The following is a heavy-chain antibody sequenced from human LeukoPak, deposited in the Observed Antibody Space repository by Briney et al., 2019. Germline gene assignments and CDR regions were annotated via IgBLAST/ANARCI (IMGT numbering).Heavy chain of an antibody. Sequence: GGSLRLSCAASGFTFSSYWMNWVRQAPGKGLEWVSAISGSGGSTYYADSVKGRFTISRDNSKNTLYLQMNSLRAEDTAVYYCAKGPEYSSSSCGDYWGQGTLVTVSS. V-gene: IGHV3-23*01. D-gene: IGHD6-6*01. CDR1: GFTFSSYW. CDR2: ISGSGGST. J-gene: IGHJ4*02. CDR3: AKGPEYSSSSCGDY.